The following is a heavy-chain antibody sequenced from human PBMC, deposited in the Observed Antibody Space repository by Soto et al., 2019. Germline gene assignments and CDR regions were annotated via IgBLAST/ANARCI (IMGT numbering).Heavy chain of an antibody. J-gene: IGHJ3*02. CDR1: GYNFANFW. Sequence: GESVKISCKGSGYNFANFWIGWVSQMPGKGLEWMGMIFPGDSDTKNSPSLEGQITMSVDKSDSSAYLQWRSLKASDTAIYYCAAGYSTGLDAFDIWGQGTMVTVSS. V-gene: IGHV5-51*01. D-gene: IGHD2-8*02. CDR2: IFPGDSDT. CDR3: AAGYSTGLDAFDI.